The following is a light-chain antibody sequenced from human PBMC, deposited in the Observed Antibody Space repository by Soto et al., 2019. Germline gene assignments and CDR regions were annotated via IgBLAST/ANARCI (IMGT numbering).Light chain of an antibody. CDR2: GDN. Sequence: NFMLTQPHSVSESPGKTLTISCTGSSGNLASNYVQWYQQRPGSAPTTVIYGDNQRPSGVPDRFSGSIATSSNSASLTISGLRTEDEAAYYCQSYDSSSVIFGGGTKLPVL. J-gene: IGLJ2*01. CDR1: SGNLASNY. CDR3: QSYDSSSVI. V-gene: IGLV6-57*02.